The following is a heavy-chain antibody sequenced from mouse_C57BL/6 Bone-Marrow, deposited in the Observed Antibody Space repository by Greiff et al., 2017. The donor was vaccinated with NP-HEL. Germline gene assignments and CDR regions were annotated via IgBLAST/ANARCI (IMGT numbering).Heavy chain of an antibody. CDR2: IDPSDSYT. Sequence: QVQLQQPGAELVRPGTSVKLSCKASGYTFTSYWMHWVKQRPGQGLEWIGVIDPSDSYTNYNQKLKGKATLTVDTSSSTAYMQLSSLTSEDSAVYYCARCGWDWFADWGQGTLVTVSA. J-gene: IGHJ3*01. V-gene: IGHV1-59*01. D-gene: IGHD4-1*01. CDR1: GYTFTSYW. CDR3: ARCGWDWFAD.